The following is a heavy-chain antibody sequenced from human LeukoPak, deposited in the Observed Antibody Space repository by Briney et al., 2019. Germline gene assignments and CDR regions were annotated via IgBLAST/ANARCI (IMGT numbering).Heavy chain of an antibody. J-gene: IGHJ4*02. Sequence: SETLSLTCTVSGGSISSSSYYWGWLRQPPGKGLEWIGSIYYSGSTYYNPSLKSRVTISVDTSKNQFSLKLSSVTAADTAVYYCASGDTAMGEFDYWGQGTLVTVSS. V-gene: IGHV4-39*01. D-gene: IGHD5-18*01. CDR1: GGSISSSSYY. CDR2: IYYSGST. CDR3: ASGDTAMGEFDY.